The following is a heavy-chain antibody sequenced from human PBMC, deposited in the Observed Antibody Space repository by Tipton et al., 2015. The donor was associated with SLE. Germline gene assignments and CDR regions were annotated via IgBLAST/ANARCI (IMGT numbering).Heavy chain of an antibody. J-gene: IGHJ4*02. CDR3: ARRDFWTGYFDY. V-gene: IGHV4-59*01. D-gene: IGHD3/OR15-3a*01. Sequence: TLSLTCTVSGGSISRSYWSWIRQPPGKRLEWIGYVYYGGTTSYNLSLKSRVTISVDTSKNQLSLNLRSVTTADTAVYYCARRDFWTGYFDYWGQGSLVTVSS. CDR2: VYYGGTT. CDR1: GGSISRSY.